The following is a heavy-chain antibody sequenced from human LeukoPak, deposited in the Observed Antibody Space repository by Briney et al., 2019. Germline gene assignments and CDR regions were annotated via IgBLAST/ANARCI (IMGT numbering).Heavy chain of an antibody. V-gene: IGHV4-34*01. J-gene: IGHJ4*02. Sequence: SETLSLTCAVYGGSFSGYYWSWIRQPPGKGLEWIGEINHSGSTNYNPSLKTRVTISVDTSKNQFSLNLSSVTAADTVVYYCARNRGSYASDYWGQGTLVTVSS. CDR1: GGSFSGYY. D-gene: IGHD1-26*01. CDR2: INHSGST. CDR3: ARNRGSYASDY.